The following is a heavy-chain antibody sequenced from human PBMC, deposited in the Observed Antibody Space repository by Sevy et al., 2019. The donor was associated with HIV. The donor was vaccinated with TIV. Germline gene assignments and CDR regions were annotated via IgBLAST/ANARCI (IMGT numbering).Heavy chain of an antibody. CDR3: AKGDRTFYGLDV. Sequence: GGSLKLSCAASAVTFSTYARSWVRQAPGKGLQWVSAISGSAGSTYYADFVKGRFTISRDNSKKTLYMQMNSLRAEDTAVYYCAKGDRTFYGLDVWGQGTTVTVSS. CDR2: ISGSAGST. V-gene: IGHV3-23*01. D-gene: IGHD2-15*01. CDR1: AVTFSTYA. J-gene: IGHJ6*01.